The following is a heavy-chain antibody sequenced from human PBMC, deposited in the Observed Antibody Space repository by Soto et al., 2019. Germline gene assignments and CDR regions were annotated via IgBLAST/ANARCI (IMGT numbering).Heavy chain of an antibody. D-gene: IGHD3-22*01. CDR1: GYSFTSYW. CDR2: IYPGDSDT. CDR3: ARLPFSIPYDSSGYYYAGYYYGMDV. Sequence: GESLKISCKGSGYSFTSYWIGWVRQMPGKGLEWMGIIYPGDSDTRYSPSFQCQVTISADKSISTAYLQWSSLKASDTAMYYCARLPFSIPYDSSGYYYAGYYYGMDVCCQGTTVTVSS. J-gene: IGHJ6*02. V-gene: IGHV5-51*01.